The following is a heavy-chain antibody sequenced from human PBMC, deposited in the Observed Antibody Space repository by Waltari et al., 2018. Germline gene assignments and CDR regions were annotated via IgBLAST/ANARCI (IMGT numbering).Heavy chain of an antibody. CDR3: ARETTVTHYYYYGMDV. J-gene: IGHJ6*02. D-gene: IGHD4-17*01. CDR1: GFTFSSYS. Sequence: EVQLVESGGGLVKPGGSLRLSCAASGFTFSSYSMNWVRQAPGKGLEWVLSISSSSSYIYYADSVKGRFTISRDNAKNSLYLQMNSLRAEDTAVYYCARETTVTHYYYYGMDVWGQGTTVTVSS. V-gene: IGHV3-21*01. CDR2: ISSSSSYI.